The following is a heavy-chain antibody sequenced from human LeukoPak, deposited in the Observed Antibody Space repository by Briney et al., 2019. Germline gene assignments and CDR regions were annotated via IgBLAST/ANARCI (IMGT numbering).Heavy chain of an antibody. CDR1: GGSISSYY. CDR2: IYYSGST. Sequence: SETLSLTCTVSGGSISSYYWSWIRQPPGKGLEWIGYIYYSGSTNYNPSLKSRVTISVDTSKNQFSLKLSSVTAADTAVYYCARARSSSWYHRYYYYYMDVWGKGTTVTISS. D-gene: IGHD6-13*01. J-gene: IGHJ6*03. CDR3: ARARSSSWYHRYYYYYMDV. V-gene: IGHV4-59*01.